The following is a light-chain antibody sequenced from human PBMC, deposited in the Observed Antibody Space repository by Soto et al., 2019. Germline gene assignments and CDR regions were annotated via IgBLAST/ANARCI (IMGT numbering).Light chain of an antibody. J-gene: IGKJ1*01. CDR2: GIS. Sequence: EIVMTQSPGTLSLSPGERATLSCRASQSVSSYLAWYQQKPGQAPRLLIYGISNRATGVPDRFSGSGSGTDFTLTISRLEPEDFAVYYCQQYNNWPPVKFGQGTKVDIK. CDR3: QQYNNWPPVK. V-gene: IGKV3-11*01. CDR1: QSVSSY.